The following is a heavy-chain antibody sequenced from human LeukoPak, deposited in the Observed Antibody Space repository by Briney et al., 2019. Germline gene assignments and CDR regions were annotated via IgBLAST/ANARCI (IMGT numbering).Heavy chain of an antibody. CDR2: IYYSGRT. J-gene: IGHJ1*01. Sequence: SETLSLTCSVSGDSVSRSDSYWDWIRQPPGKGREWIGTIYYSGRTYYSPSLKSRVTMSVDPSNNQFSLNLRSATAADTAVYYCARRRYYDGSGYLEWGQGTLLSVPS. D-gene: IGHD3-22*01. CDR1: GDSVSRSDSY. CDR3: ARRRYYDGSGYLE. V-gene: IGHV4-39*01.